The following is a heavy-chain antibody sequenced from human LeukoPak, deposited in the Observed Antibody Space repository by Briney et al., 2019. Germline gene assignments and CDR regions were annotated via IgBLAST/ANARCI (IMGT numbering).Heavy chain of an antibody. D-gene: IGHD1-7*01. Sequence: GGSLRLSCAASGFTFSSHAMSWVRQAPGKGLEWVSAISGSGSDIYYADSVKGRFTISRDNPKRSLYLQMNSLRAEDTAVYYCARRTFPNDAFDVWGQGTVVTVSS. CDR2: ISGSGSDI. V-gene: IGHV3-21*01. J-gene: IGHJ3*01. CDR1: GFTFSSHA. CDR3: ARRTFPNDAFDV.